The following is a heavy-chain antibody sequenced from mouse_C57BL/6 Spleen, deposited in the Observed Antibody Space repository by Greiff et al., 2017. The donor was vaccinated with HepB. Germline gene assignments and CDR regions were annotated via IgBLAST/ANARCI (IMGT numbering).Heavy chain of an antibody. CDR3: ASLYDYDGAFAY. D-gene: IGHD2-4*01. CDR1: GYTFTSYW. J-gene: IGHJ3*01. Sequence: VQLQQSGAELVRPGSSVKLSCKASGYTFTSYWMDWVKQRPGQGLEWIGNIYPSDSETHYNQKFKDKATLTVDKSSSTAYMQLSSLTSEDSAVYYCASLYDYDGAFAYWGQGTLVTVSA. V-gene: IGHV1-61*01. CDR2: IYPSDSET.